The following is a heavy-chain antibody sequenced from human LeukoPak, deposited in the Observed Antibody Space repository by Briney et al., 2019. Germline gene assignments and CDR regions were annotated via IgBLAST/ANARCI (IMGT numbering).Heavy chain of an antibody. D-gene: IGHD3-16*01. J-gene: IGHJ3*02. Sequence: GGSLRLSCAVSGFTSSNAWMSWVPQAPGKAWEWVGRTMRKTDGGARDYAEPVKGRFTISRNDSKNTLYLQMDSLKTENTAVYYCTTFDYAYFLIWGQGTMVTVSS. V-gene: IGHV3-15*01. CDR1: GFTSSNAW. CDR3: TTFDYAYFLI. CDR2: TMRKTDGGAR.